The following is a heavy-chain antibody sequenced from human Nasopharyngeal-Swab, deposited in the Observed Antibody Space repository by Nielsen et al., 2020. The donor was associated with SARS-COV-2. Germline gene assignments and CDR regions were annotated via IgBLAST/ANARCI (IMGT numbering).Heavy chain of an antibody. Sequence: GSLRLSCTVSGGSIRSYYWSWIRQPAGKGLEWIGRIYTSGSTNYNPSLKSRVTLSVDTSKSQFSLKLSSVTAADTAVYYCARRETIVGSFDYWGQGTLVTVSS. J-gene: IGHJ4*02. D-gene: IGHD1-26*01. CDR2: IYTSGST. CDR3: ARRETIVGSFDY. V-gene: IGHV4-4*07. CDR1: GGSIRSYY.